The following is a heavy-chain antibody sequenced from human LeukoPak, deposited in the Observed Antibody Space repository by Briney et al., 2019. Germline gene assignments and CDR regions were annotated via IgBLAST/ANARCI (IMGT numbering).Heavy chain of an antibody. CDR1: GFTFSSYA. V-gene: IGHV3-23*01. CDR3: AKRSYGFSYYFDY. Sequence: GGSLRLSCAASGFTFSSYAMSWVRQAPGEGLERVSTISGSGGSTYYADSVKGRFTISRDNSKNTLYLQMNSLRAEDTAVYYCAKRSYGFSYYFDYWGQGTLVTVSS. CDR2: ISGSGGST. D-gene: IGHD5-18*01. J-gene: IGHJ4*02.